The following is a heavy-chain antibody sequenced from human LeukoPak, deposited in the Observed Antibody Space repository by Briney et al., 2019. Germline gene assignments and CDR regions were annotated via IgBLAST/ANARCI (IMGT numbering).Heavy chain of an antibody. Sequence: ASVKVSCKASGYTFTSYDINWVRQATGQGLEWMGWMNPNSGDTGYAQKFQGRVTITRNTSISTAYMELSSLRSEDTAVYYCARGLIRDIVAYAYWGQGTLVTVSS. J-gene: IGHJ4*02. D-gene: IGHD5-12*01. CDR1: GYTFTSYD. V-gene: IGHV1-8*03. CDR3: ARGLIRDIVAYAY. CDR2: MNPNSGDT.